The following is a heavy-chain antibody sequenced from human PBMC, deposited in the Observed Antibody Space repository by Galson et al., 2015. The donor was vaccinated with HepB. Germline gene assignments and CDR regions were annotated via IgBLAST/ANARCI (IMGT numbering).Heavy chain of an antibody. CDR3: ARSLGGYFDS. Sequence: SLRLSCAGSGFNSSIFWMSWVRQAPGKGLEWVANIKQDGREKYYVGPVKGRFTISRDNAGNSLYLQMNSLRGEDTALYYCARSLGGYFDSWGQGILVTVSS. V-gene: IGHV3-7*01. D-gene: IGHD1-26*01. CDR1: GFNSSIFW. CDR2: IKQDGREK. J-gene: IGHJ4*02.